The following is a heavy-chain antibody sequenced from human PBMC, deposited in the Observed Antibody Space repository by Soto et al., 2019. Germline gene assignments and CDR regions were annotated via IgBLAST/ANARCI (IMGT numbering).Heavy chain of an antibody. Sequence: SETLSLTCAVYGGSFSGYYWSWIRQPPGKGLEWIGEINHSGSTNYNPSLKSRVTISVDTSKNQFSLKLSSVTAADTAVYYCARAGSSSLDFDYWGQGTLVTVSS. V-gene: IGHV4-34*01. CDR2: INHSGST. D-gene: IGHD6-6*01. J-gene: IGHJ4*02. CDR1: GGSFSGYY. CDR3: ARAGSSSLDFDY.